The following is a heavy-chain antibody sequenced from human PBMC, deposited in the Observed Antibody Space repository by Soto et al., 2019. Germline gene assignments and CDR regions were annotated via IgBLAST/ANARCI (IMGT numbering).Heavy chain of an antibody. CDR2: IYGGGTT. V-gene: IGHV3-53*01. D-gene: IGHD6-19*01. CDR3: VQTTGWPGFDF. CDR1: GFAVSSKY. Sequence: EVQLVESGGGLIQPGGSLRLSCAASGFAVSSKYMTWVRQAPGKGLEWVSVIYGGGTTYYADSVKGRFTISRDTSKNTLYLQMNSLRAEDTAMYCCVQTTGWPGFDFWGQGTLVTVSS. J-gene: IGHJ4*02.